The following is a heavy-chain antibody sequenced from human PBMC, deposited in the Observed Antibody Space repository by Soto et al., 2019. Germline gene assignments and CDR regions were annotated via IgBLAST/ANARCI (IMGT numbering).Heavy chain of an antibody. D-gene: IGHD2-2*01. CDR2: IYYSGST. Sequence: PSETLSLTCTVSGGSISTYYWSWIRQPPGKGLEWIGYIYYSGSTNYNPSLKSRVTISVDRSKNQFSLKLSSVTAADTAVYYCARVRTEYAGLDYWGQGTLVTVSS. CDR3: ARVRTEYAGLDY. CDR1: GGSISTYY. V-gene: IGHV4-59*01. J-gene: IGHJ4*02.